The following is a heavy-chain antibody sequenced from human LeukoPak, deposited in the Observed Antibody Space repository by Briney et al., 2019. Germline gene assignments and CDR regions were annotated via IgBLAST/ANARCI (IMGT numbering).Heavy chain of an antibody. V-gene: IGHV1-3*01. Sequence: ASVKVSCKASGYSFTDYTFHWLRQAAGQRLYWVGWINGGSGNTKYSPEFQGRVTITRDTSASTAYMELSSLRSEDTAVYYCANPRYDSSGYYYVDWGQGTLVTVSS. D-gene: IGHD3-22*01. CDR3: ANPRYDSSGYYYVD. J-gene: IGHJ4*02. CDR2: INGGSGNT. CDR1: GYSFTDYT.